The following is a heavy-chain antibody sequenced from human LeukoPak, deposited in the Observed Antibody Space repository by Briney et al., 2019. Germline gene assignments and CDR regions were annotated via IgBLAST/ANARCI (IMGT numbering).Heavy chain of an antibody. V-gene: IGHV1-69*06. CDR2: IIPIFGTA. D-gene: IGHD3-22*01. Sequence: SVKVSCKASGGTFSSYAISWVRQAPGQGLEWMGGIIPIFGTANYAQKFQGRVTITADKSTSTAYMELSSLRSEDTAVYYCARDPYDSSGYYLGGYWGQGTLVTVSS. CDR3: ARDPYDSSGYYLGGY. CDR1: GGTFSSYA. J-gene: IGHJ4*02.